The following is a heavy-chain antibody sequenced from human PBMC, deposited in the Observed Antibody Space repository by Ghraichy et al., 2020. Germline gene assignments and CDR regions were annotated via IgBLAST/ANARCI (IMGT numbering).Heavy chain of an antibody. CDR2: ICHSGST. J-gene: IGHJ4*02. Sequence: SETLSLTCSVSGGSFSSSTYCWGWIRQSPGLGLEWIASICHSGSTYYSPSLKSRVTLSIDTSQNHFSLDLTSVTATDTAVYYCASHFPSYNSDWFQNYYFYCWRQVALVTVSS. V-gene: IGHV4-39*02. D-gene: IGHD6-19*01. CDR1: GGSFSSSTYC. CDR3: ASHFPSYNSDWFQNYYFYC.